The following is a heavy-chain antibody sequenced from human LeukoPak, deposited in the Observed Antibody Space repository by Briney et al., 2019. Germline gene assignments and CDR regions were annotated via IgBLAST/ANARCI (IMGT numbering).Heavy chain of an antibody. Sequence: SETLSLTCTGSGVSISSYYWSWIRQPPGKGLEWIGYIYYSGSTNYNPSLKGRVTISVDTSKSQFSLKLSSVTAADTAVYYCARDSGWVDYWGQGTLVTVSS. J-gene: IGHJ4*02. CDR3: ARDSGWVDY. CDR2: IYYSGST. V-gene: IGHV4-59*01. D-gene: IGHD6-19*01. CDR1: GVSISSYY.